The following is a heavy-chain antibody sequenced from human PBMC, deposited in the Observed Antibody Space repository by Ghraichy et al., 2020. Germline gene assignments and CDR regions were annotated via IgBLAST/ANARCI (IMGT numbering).Heavy chain of an antibody. J-gene: IGHJ6*02. Sequence: ASVKGSCKASGYSLTELSMFWVRQAPGRGLEWMGGFDHEDGETVYAEKFQGRVTMTEDTSTDTTYMELSSLTSEDTAVYYCTTDSLSKLRRVRGVVPLGFDVWGQGTTITVSS. CDR3: TTDSLSKLRRVRGVVPLGFDV. CDR1: GYSLTELS. CDR2: FDHEDGET. V-gene: IGHV1-24*01. D-gene: IGHD3-10*01.